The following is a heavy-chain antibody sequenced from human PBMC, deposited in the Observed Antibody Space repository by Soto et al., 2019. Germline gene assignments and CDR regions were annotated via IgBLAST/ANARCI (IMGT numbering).Heavy chain of an antibody. Sequence: ASETLSLTCTVSGGSISSGGYYWGWIRHHPGKGLEWIGYIYYSGSTYYNPSLKSRVTISVDTSKNQFSLKLSSVTAADTAVYYCARATYYDSSGNDYWGQGTLVTVSS. CDR2: IYYSGST. CDR3: ARATYYDSSGNDY. V-gene: IGHV4-31*03. CDR1: GGSISSGGYY. J-gene: IGHJ4*02. D-gene: IGHD3-22*01.